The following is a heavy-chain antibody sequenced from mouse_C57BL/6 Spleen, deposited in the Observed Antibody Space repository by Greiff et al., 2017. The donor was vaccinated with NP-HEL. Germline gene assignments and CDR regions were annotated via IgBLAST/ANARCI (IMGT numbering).Heavy chain of an antibody. J-gene: IGHJ2*01. CDR1: GYTFTDYY. CDR2: INPNNGGT. V-gene: IGHV1-26*01. Sequence: VQLQQSGPELVKPGASVKISCKASGYTFTDYYMNWVKQSHGKSLEWIGDINPNNGGTSYNQKFKGKATLTVDKSSSTAYMELRSLTSEDSAVYYCARSDYYYGSRDFDYWGQGTTLTVSS. D-gene: IGHD1-1*01. CDR3: ARSDYYYGSRDFDY.